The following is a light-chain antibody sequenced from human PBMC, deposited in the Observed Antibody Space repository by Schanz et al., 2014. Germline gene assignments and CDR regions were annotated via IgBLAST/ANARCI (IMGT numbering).Light chain of an antibody. CDR2: DVS. J-gene: IGLJ2*01. V-gene: IGLV2-14*01. CDR1: SSDVGGYNY. Sequence: QSALTQPRSVSGSPGQSVTISCTGTSSDVGGYNYVSWYQQHPGKVPKLLVYDVSHRPSGVSHRFSGSKSGNTASLTISGLQTEDEADYYCTSYTRSSTVVFGGGTKLTVL. CDR3: TSYTRSSTVV.